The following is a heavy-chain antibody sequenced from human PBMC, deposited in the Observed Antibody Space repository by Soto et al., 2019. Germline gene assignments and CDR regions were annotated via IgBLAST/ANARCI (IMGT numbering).Heavy chain of an antibody. V-gene: IGHV3-15*07. CDR2: IKSKTDGGTT. Sequence: GGSIKISCASSGFTFCNAWMNWVRQAPGKGLEWVGRIKSKTDGGTTDYAAPVKGRFTISRDDSKNTLYLQMNSLKTEDTAVYYCTTDNLYDSSGLGSDYWGQGTLVTVSS. CDR3: TTDNLYDSSGLGSDY. CDR1: GFTFCNAW. J-gene: IGHJ4*02. D-gene: IGHD3-22*01.